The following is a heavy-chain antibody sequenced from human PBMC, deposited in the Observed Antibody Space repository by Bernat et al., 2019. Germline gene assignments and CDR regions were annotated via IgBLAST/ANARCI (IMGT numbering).Heavy chain of an antibody. CDR2: ISDSGYST. CDR1: GFTFSRYV. Sequence: EVQLLESGGGLVQPGGSLRLSCAASGFTFSRYVMNWVRQAPGKGLEWVSTISDSGYSTYYADSVKGRFTISRDNSKNTLYLQMNSLRAEDTAVYYCAKRADCNAFDIWGQGTMVTVSS. J-gene: IGHJ3*02. CDR3: AKRADCNAFDI. D-gene: IGHD3/OR15-3a*01. V-gene: IGHV3-23*01.